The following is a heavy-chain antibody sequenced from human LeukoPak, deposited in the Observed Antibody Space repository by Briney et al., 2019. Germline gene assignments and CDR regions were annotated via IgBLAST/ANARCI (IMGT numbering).Heavy chain of an antibody. D-gene: IGHD1-26*01. CDR3: TRLSGRELLLYFDY. Sequence: GGSLRLSCAASGFTFSGSAMHWVRQASGKGLEWIGRIRSKANSYVTAYAASVTGRFTISRDDSKNTAYLQMNSLKTEDTAVYYCTRLSGRELLLYFDYWGQGTLVTVSS. J-gene: IGHJ4*02. V-gene: IGHV3-73*01. CDR2: IRSKANSYVT. CDR1: GFTFSGSA.